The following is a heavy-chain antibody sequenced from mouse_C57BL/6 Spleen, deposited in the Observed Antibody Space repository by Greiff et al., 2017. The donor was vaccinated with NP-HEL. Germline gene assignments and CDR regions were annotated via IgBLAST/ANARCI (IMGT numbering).Heavy chain of an antibody. CDR2: IDPEDGET. V-gene: IGHV14-2*01. Sequence: VQLQQSGAELVKPGASVKLSCTASGFNIKDYYMHWVKQRTEQGLEWIGRIDPEDGETKYAPKFQGKATITADTSSNTAYLQLSSLTSEDTAVYYCGITTVVATDAMDYWGQGTSVTVSS. CDR3: GITTVVATDAMDY. D-gene: IGHD1-1*01. CDR1: GFNIKDYY. J-gene: IGHJ4*01.